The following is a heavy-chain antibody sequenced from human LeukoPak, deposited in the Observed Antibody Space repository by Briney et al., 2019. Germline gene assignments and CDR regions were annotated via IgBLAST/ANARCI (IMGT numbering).Heavy chain of an antibody. V-gene: IGHV4-4*07. D-gene: IGHD6-13*01. CDR3: ARDTPIAAAGSYYFDY. J-gene: IGHJ4*02. CDR2: IYTSGST. CDR1: GGSISSYY. Sequence: PSGTLSLTCTVSGGSISSYYWSWIRQPAGKGLEWIGRIYTSGSTNYNPSLKSRVTMSVDTSKNQFSLKLSSVTAADTAVYYCARDTPIAAAGSYYFDYWGQGTLVTVSS.